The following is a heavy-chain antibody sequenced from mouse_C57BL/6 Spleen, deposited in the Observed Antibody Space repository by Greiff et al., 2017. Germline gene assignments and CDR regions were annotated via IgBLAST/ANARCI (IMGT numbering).Heavy chain of an antibody. J-gene: IGHJ4*01. V-gene: IGHV5-17*01. CDR2: ISSGSSTI. CDR1: GFTFSDYG. Sequence: DVKLVESGGGLVKPGGSLKLSCAASGFTFSDYGMHWVRQAPEKGLEWVAYISSGSSTIYYADTVKGRFTISRDNAKNTLFLQMSSLRSEYTAMYYCARLGGAMDYWGQGTSVTVSS. CDR3: ARLGGAMDY. D-gene: IGHD4-1*01.